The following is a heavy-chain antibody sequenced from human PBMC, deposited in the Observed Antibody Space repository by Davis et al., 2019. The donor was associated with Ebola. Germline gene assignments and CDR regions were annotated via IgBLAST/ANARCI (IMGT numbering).Heavy chain of an antibody. CDR1: AYNFIEFF. D-gene: IGHD2-21*02. V-gene: IGHV1-2*04. CDR3: ARKGDSLTFDY. J-gene: IGHJ4*02. Sequence: AASVKVSCKASAYNFIEFFFHWVRQAPGQGLEWMGRINSNNGETTYAQKFQGWVTMTRDTSISTAYMELSRLRSDDTAVYYCARKGDSLTFDYWGQGTLVTVSS. CDR2: INSNNGET.